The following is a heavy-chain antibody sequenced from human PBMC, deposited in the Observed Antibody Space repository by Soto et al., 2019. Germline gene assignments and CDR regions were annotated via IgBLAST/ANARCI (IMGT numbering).Heavy chain of an antibody. CDR1: GYSFTSYW. D-gene: IGHD6-19*01. V-gene: IGHV5-51*01. CDR3: MRSGGSGWYGGDFYYAMDV. CDR2: IHPGDSDT. Sequence: GESLKISCKSSGYSFTSYWIGWVRQMPGKGLEWMGIIHPGDSDTRYSPSFQGQVTISADKSISTAYLQWSSLKASDTAMYYCMRSGGSGWYGGDFYYAMDVWGQGTTVTVSS. J-gene: IGHJ6*02.